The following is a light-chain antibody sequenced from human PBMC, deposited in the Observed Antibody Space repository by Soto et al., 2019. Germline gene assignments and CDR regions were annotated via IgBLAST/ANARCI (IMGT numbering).Light chain of an antibody. V-gene: IGLV2-14*01. CDR1: SSDVGGYNY. J-gene: IGLJ3*02. Sequence: QSALTQPASVSGSPGKSITISCTGTSSDVGGYNYVSWYQQHPGKAPKLMIYEVSNRPSGVSNRFSGSKSGNTASLTISRLQAEDEGDYYCSSYTSSSTRGFGGGTKVTVL. CDR2: EVS. CDR3: SSYTSSSTRG.